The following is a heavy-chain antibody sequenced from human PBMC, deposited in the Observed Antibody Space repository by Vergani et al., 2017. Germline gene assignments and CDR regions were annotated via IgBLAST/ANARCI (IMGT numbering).Heavy chain of an antibody. D-gene: IGHD6-19*01. CDR2: ISGSGGST. J-gene: IGHJ5*02. CDR1: GFTFSSYA. Sequence: EVQLLESGGGLVQPGGSLRLSCAASGFTFSSYAMSWVRQAPGKGLEWVSAISGSGGSTYYADSVKGRFTISRDNSKNTLYLQMNSLRAEDTAVYYCAKRHSGGWYVGGWFDPWGQGTLVTVSS. CDR3: AKRHSGGWYVGGWFDP. V-gene: IGHV3-23*01.